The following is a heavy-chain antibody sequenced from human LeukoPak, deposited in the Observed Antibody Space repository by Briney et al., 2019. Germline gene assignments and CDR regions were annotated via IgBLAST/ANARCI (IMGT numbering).Heavy chain of an antibody. Sequence: PSETLSLTCTVSGGSISSYYWSWIRQPPGKGLEWIGYIYYSGSTNYNPSLKSRVTISVDTSKNQFSLKLSSVTAADTAVYYCAREYCSSTSCWDAFDIWGQGTMVTVSS. J-gene: IGHJ3*02. CDR1: GGSISSYY. CDR3: AREYCSSTSCWDAFDI. D-gene: IGHD2-2*01. V-gene: IGHV4-59*01. CDR2: IYYSGST.